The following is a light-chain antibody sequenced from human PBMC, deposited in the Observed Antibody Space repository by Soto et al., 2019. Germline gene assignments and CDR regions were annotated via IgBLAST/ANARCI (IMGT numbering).Light chain of an antibody. J-gene: IGKJ4*01. CDR2: AAS. V-gene: IGKV1-9*01. CDR3: QQLSSYPLP. Sequence: DIQLTQSPSFLSASGGDRVTITCRARQGITNYLAWYQQKPGKAPKLLIFAASTLQTGVPSRFSGSGYGTDFTLTISSLQPEDSATYYCQQLSSYPLPFGGGTKVEIK. CDR1: QGITNY.